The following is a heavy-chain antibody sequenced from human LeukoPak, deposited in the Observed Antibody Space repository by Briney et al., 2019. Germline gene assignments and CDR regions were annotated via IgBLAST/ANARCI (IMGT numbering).Heavy chain of an antibody. CDR1: RYIFTSYY. V-gene: IGHV1-2*02. CDR2: INPNSGGT. CDR3: ALGGSGSKDFEH. D-gene: IGHD3-10*01. J-gene: IGHJ1*01. Sequence: ASVKVSCKASRYIFTSYYIHWVRQAPGQGLEWMGWINPNSGGTKYAQKFQGRVTMTSDTSISTAYMELSRLKSDDTAVYYCALGGSGSKDFEHWGQGTLVTVSS.